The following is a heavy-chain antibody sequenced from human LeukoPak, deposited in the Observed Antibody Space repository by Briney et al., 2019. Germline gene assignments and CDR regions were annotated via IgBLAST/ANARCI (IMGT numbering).Heavy chain of an antibody. Sequence: GGSLRLSCAASGFDFSSYTMHWVRQAPGKGLEWVSSITRSSTYRLFADSMKGRFNISRDNAKKSLDLHMHSLRAEDTAVYYCAKDPTQWYSSSWYLTRGEDNWFDPWGQGTLVTVSS. CDR3: AKDPTQWYSSSWYLTRGEDNWFDP. CDR2: ITRSSTYR. J-gene: IGHJ5*02. CDR1: GFDFSSYT. D-gene: IGHD6-13*01. V-gene: IGHV3-21*01.